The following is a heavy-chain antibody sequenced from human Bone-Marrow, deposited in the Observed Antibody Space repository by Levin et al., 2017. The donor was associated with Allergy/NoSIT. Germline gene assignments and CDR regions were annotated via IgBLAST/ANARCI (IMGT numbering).Heavy chain of an antibody. CDR2: IWYDGSNK. Sequence: GESLKISCAASGFTFSSYGMHWVRQAPGKGLEWVAVIWYDGSNKYYADSVKGRFTISRDNSKNTLYLQMNSLRAEDTAVYYCARDPHGRYCTGGVCYTIRDYYDYYMDVWGKGTTVTVSS. CDR1: GFTFSSYG. CDR3: ARDPHGRYCTGGVCYTIRDYYDYYMDV. J-gene: IGHJ6*03. D-gene: IGHD2-8*02. V-gene: IGHV3-33*01.